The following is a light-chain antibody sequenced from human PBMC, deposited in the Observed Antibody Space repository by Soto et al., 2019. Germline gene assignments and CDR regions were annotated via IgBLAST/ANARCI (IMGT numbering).Light chain of an antibody. CDR1: ESVSSSD. V-gene: IGKV3-20*01. CDR3: QQYGRSPLT. J-gene: IGKJ4*01. Sequence: EIVLAQSPGTLSLSPGERATLSCRASESVSSSDLAWYQKKPGQAPRLLIYGASSRATGIPDRFSGSGSGKDFTLTISGLEPEDFAVYYCQQYGRSPLTFGGGTKVEIK. CDR2: GAS.